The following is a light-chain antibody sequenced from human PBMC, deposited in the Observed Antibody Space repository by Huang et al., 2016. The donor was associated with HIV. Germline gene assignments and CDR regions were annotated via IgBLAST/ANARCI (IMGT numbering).Light chain of an antibody. V-gene: IGKV1-9*01. Sequence: QLTQSPPSLSASVGDTVIISCRASQDIGPSLAWYQQKPGRAPKLLISAASTVQTGVPSRFSGESAGTYFTLFITGLQPEDLATYYCQQLHSYPITFGQGTRLDI. CDR3: QQLHSYPIT. CDR2: AAS. CDR1: QDIGPS. J-gene: IGKJ5*01.